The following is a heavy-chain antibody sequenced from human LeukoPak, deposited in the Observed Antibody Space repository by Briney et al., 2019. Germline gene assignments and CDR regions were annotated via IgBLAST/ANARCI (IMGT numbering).Heavy chain of an antibody. D-gene: IGHD3-10*01. J-gene: IGHJ4*02. CDR1: GFTFSDYY. CDR3: ARDDRELGFDY. Sequence: GGSLRLSCAASGFTFSDYYMSWLRQAPGKGLEWVSYISSSGTTIYYADTVKGRFTISRDNAKKSLYLQMNSLRAEDTALYHCARDDRELGFDYWGQGTLVTVSS. CDR2: ISSSGTTI. V-gene: IGHV3-11*01.